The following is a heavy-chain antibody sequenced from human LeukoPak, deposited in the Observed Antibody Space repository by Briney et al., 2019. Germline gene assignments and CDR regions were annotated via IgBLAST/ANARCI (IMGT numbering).Heavy chain of an antibody. D-gene: IGHD4-17*01. CDR3: ARLSHDYGDHDWYSDL. CDR1: GGTFSSYA. CDR2: IIPIFGTA. V-gene: IGHV1-69*13. J-gene: IGHJ2*01. Sequence: SVKVSCKASGGTFSSYAISWVRQAPGQGLEWMGGIIPIFGTANYAQKFQGRVTITADESTSTAYMELSSLRSEDTAVYYCARLSHDYGDHDWYSDLWGRGTLVTVSS.